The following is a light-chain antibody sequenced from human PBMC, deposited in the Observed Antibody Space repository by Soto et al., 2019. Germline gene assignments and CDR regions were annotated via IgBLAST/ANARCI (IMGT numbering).Light chain of an antibody. J-gene: IGKJ4*01. CDR3: QQYGCSPLT. CDR1: QSVTSSY. Sequence: EIVLTQSPGTLSLSPGERATLSCRASQSVTSSYLAWYQQKPGQAPRLLIYGASSRATGIPDRFSGSGSGTDFTLNLSRLEPEDFAVYYCQQYGCSPLTFGGGTKVAIK. V-gene: IGKV3-20*01. CDR2: GAS.